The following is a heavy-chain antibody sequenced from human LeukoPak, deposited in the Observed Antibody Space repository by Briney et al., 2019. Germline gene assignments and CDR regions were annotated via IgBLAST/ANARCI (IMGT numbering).Heavy chain of an antibody. CDR3: ASRVGALDH. CDR2: ISGSGSTI. D-gene: IGHD1-26*01. J-gene: IGHJ4*02. V-gene: IGHV3-11*04. Sequence: GGSLRLSCAASGFTLRDYYMTWIRQAPGKGLEWVSFISGSGSTIYYADSVKGRFAISRDNAKNSLSLQMNSLRAEDTAVYYCASRVGALDHWGQGTLVTVSS. CDR1: GFTLRDYY.